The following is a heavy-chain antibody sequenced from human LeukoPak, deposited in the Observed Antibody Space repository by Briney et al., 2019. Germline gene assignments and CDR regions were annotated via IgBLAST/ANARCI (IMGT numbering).Heavy chain of an antibody. J-gene: IGHJ4*02. CDR3: ARARARAADTYYYDRRRLGFDY. V-gene: IGHV1-2*02. Sequence: GASVKVSCKASGYTFTVYYMHWVRQAPGQGLEWMGWINPNSGGTNYAQKFQGRVTMTRDTSISTAYMELSRLRSDDTAVYYCARARARAADTYYYDRRRLGFDYWGQGTLVTVSS. D-gene: IGHD3-22*01. CDR1: GYTFTVYY. CDR2: INPNSGGT.